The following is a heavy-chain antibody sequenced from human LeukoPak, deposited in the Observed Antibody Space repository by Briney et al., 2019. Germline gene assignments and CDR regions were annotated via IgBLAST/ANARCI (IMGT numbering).Heavy chain of an antibody. Sequence: GGSLRLSCAASGSNFEDYTMHWVRHTPGKGLEWVSLINWDGGSTYYADSVKGRFAISRDNNKNSLYLQMTSLRTEDTALYYCTKGSNTWPSLFDYWGQGTLVTVSS. D-gene: IGHD2-2*02. CDR1: GSNFEDYT. V-gene: IGHV3-43*01. CDR3: TKGSNTWPSLFDY. J-gene: IGHJ4*02. CDR2: INWDGGST.